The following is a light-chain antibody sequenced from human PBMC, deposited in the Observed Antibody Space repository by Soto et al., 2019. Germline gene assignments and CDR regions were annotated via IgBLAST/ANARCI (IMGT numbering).Light chain of an antibody. J-gene: IGKJ3*01. CDR3: QESLTSLGT. CDR2: AAS. V-gene: IGKV1-39*01. Sequence: IQMTQSPSSLSASVGERVTITCRASQSISSYLNWFQQKPGKAPKLLIYAASSLPTGVPSRFSGSGSGTDFTLTISSLQREDFATYYCQESLTSLGTFGPGTKVDIK. CDR1: QSISSY.